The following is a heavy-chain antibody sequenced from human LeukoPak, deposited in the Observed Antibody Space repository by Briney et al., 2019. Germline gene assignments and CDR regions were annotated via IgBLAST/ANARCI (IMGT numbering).Heavy chain of an antibody. CDR1: GFIFSNYA. V-gene: IGHV3-23*01. Sequence: GGSLRLSCAASGFIFSNYALMWLRQSPGKGLEWVSAIRGSGGGTVYADSVKGRFTISRDNSKNTLYLQMNGLRAEDTAIYYCARDPNGDYIGAFDMWGRGTLVTVSS. CDR2: IRGSGGGT. D-gene: IGHD4-17*01. J-gene: IGHJ3*02. CDR3: ARDPNGDYIGAFDM.